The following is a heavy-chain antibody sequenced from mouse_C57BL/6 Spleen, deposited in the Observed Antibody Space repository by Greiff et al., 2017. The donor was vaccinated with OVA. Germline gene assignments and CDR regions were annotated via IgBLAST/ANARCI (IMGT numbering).Heavy chain of an antibody. CDR2: IDPETGGT. Sequence: VQLQQSGAELVRPGASVTLSCKASGYTFTDYEMHWAKQTPVHGLEWIGAIDPETGGTAYNQKFKGKAILTADKSSSTAYMELRSLTSEDSAVYYCTRPRQLQDYFDYWGQGTTLTVSS. V-gene: IGHV1-15*01. J-gene: IGHJ2*01. CDR1: GYTFTDYE. D-gene: IGHD3-2*01. CDR3: TRPRQLQDYFDY.